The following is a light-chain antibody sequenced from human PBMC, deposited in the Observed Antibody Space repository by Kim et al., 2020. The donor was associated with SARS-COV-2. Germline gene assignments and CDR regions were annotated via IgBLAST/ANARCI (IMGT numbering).Light chain of an antibody. V-gene: IGLV2-14*03. CDR1: SSDIGGYNY. J-gene: IGLJ2*01. CDR2: DVD. Sequence: GQSITISCTGTSSDIGGYNYVSWYQHHPGKAPKLMIYDVDNRPSGVSNRFSGSKSGNTASLTISGLQAEDEADYYCSSYTSSTTLVFGGGTKLTVL. CDR3: SSYTSSTTLV.